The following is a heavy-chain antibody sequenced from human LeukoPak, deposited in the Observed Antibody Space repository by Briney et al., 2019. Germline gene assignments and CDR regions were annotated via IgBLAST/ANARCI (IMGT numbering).Heavy chain of an antibody. CDR3: ASLGGNPEYFQH. CDR2: IYYSGST. D-gene: IGHD4-23*01. Sequence: SETLSLTCTVSGGSISSYYWSWIRQPPGKGLEWIGYIYYSGSTNYNPSLKSRVTISVDTSKNQFSLKLSSVTAADTAVYYCASLGGNPEYFQHWGQGTLVTVSS. V-gene: IGHV4-59*08. CDR1: GGSISSYY. J-gene: IGHJ1*01.